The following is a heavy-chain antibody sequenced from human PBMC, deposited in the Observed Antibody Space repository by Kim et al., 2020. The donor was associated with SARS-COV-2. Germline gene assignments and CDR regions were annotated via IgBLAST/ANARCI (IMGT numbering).Heavy chain of an antibody. CDR3: ATEPPGTYYFDY. D-gene: IGHD3-10*01. V-gene: IGHV1-46*01. J-gene: IGHJ4*02. Sequence: SYAQRFQGRVTMTSATSTSIFYMELSSLTSEDTAVYYCATEPPGTYYFDYWGQGTLVTVSS.